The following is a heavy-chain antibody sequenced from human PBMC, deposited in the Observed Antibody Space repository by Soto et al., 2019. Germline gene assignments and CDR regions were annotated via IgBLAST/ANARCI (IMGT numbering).Heavy chain of an antibody. CDR1: GYTFTSYA. V-gene: IGHV1-3*01. CDR2: INAGNGNT. J-gene: IGHJ5*02. D-gene: IGHD5-18*01. CDR3: ARGRGIQLMDAFDP. Sequence: ASVKVSCKASGYTFTSYAMHWVRQAPGQRLEWMGWINAGNGNTKYSQKFQGRVTITRDTSASTAYMELSSLRSEDTAVYYCARGRGIQLMDAFDPWGQGTLVTVSS.